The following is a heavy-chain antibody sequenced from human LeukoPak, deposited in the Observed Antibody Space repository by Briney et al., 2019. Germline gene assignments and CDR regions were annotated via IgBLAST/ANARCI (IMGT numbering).Heavy chain of an antibody. CDR3: VRDDWGTRGFDI. CDR2: IKKDGGEK. J-gene: IGHJ3*02. D-gene: IGHD7-27*01. CDR1: GVSFSRFW. Sequence: GGSLRLSCAASGVSFSRFWMAWVRQAPGKGLEWVANIKKDGGEKYYVDSVKGRFTISRDNSKNPLYLEMNSLRVDDTAVYYCVRDDWGTRGFDIWGQGTMVTVSS. V-gene: IGHV3-7*01.